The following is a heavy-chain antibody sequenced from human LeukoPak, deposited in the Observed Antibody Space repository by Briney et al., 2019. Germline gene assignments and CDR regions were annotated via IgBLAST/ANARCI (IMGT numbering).Heavy chain of an antibody. CDR3: VRGLNSFDL. CDR1: GFTFSDHY. J-gene: IGHJ4*02. CDR2: SRIKADGYIT. D-gene: IGHD2/OR15-2a*01. Sequence: PGGSLRLSCVVSGFTFSDHYLDWVRQSPGRGLGWVGRSRIKADGYITQYAAPVKDRFTISRDESKDSLFLQMNSLKTEDTAMYYCVRGLNSFDLWGQGTPVTVSS. V-gene: IGHV3-72*01.